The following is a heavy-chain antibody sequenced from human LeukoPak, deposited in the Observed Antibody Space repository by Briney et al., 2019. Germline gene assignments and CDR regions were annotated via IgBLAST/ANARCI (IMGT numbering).Heavy chain of an antibody. J-gene: IGHJ4*02. Sequence: ASVKVSCKASGGIFSTYCLIWVRQAPGQGLEWMGWISAYNGNTNYAQKLQGRVTMTTDTSTSTAYMELRSLRSDDTAVYYCARGGSSSSSWSNWGQGTLVTVSS. CDR1: GGIFSTYC. D-gene: IGHD6-13*01. CDR3: ARGGSSSSSWSN. CDR2: ISAYNGNT. V-gene: IGHV1-18*01.